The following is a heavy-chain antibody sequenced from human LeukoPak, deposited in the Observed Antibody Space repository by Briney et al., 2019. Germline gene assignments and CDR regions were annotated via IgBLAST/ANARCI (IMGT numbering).Heavy chain of an antibody. CDR1: GFTVSSNY. Sequence: PGGSLRLSCAASGFTVSSNYMSWVRQAPGKGLEWVSVIYSGGSTYYAASVKGRFTISRDNSKNTLYLQMNSLRAEDTAVYYCAGLAVAGTGYYYYYGMDVWGQGTTVTVSS. CDR3: AGLAVAGTGYYYYYGMDV. J-gene: IGHJ6*02. CDR2: IYSGGST. V-gene: IGHV3-66*01. D-gene: IGHD6-19*01.